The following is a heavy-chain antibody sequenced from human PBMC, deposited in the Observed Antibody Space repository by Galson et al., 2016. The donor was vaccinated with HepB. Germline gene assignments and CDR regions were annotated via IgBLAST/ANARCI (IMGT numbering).Heavy chain of an antibody. CDR1: GYIFTTYC. V-gene: IGHV5-51*01. J-gene: IGHJ5*02. CDR2: IYPDDSDT. Sequence: QSGAEVKKPGESLEISCQGSGYIFTTYCIGWVRQMPGKGLEWMGLIYPDDSDTRYSPSFQGHVTISADKSINTAYLQWSSLKASDTAMYYCARPIAAAGNGWFDPWGQGTLVTVSS. CDR3: ARPIAAAGNGWFDP. D-gene: IGHD6-13*01.